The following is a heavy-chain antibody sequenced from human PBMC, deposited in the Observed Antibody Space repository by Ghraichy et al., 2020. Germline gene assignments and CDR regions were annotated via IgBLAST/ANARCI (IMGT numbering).Heavy chain of an antibody. CDR3: TTDAIPNYYYDLGY. J-gene: IGHJ4*02. CDR2: IKSKTDGGTT. Sequence: GGSLRLSCAASGFTFSNAWMSWFRQAPGKGLEWIGRIKSKTDGGTTDYAAPVKGRFTISRDDSKNTLYLQMNSLKTEDTAVYYCTTDAIPNYYYDLGYWGQGTLVTVSS. D-gene: IGHD3-22*01. V-gene: IGHV3-15*01. CDR1: GFTFSNAW.